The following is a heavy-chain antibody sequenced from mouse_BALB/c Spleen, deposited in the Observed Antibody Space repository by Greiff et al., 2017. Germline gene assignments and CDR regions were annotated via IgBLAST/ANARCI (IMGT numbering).Heavy chain of an antibody. Sequence: EVKLVESGGGLVQPGGSRKLSCAASGFTFSSFGMHWVRQAPEKGLEWVAYISSGSSTIYYADTVKGRFTISRDNPKNTLFLQMTSLRSEDTAMYYCARSIYYDFPYFDYWGQGTTLTVSS. D-gene: IGHD2-4*01. CDR2: ISSGSSTI. J-gene: IGHJ2*01. CDR1: GFTFSSFG. V-gene: IGHV5-17*02. CDR3: ARSIYYDFPYFDY.